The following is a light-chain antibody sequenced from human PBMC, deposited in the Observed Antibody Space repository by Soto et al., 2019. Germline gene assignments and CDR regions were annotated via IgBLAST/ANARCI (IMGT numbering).Light chain of an antibody. CDR1: SSNIGAEYD. CDR3: QSYDSSLTTFV. CDR2: GDN. V-gene: IGLV1-40*01. Sequence: QSVLTQPPSVSGAPGQRVAISCTGSSSNIGAEYDVHWYQQLPGTAPKRLIYGDNNRPSGVPDRFYGSKSGTSASLAITGLQPEDEADYYCQSYDSSLTTFVFGTGTKLTVL. J-gene: IGLJ1*01.